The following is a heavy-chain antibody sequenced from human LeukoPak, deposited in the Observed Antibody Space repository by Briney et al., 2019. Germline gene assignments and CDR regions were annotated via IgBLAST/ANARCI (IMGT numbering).Heavy chain of an antibody. V-gene: IGHV1-2*06. CDR1: GYTFTGYY. CDR3: ARVFLGYCSSTSCYSFDY. D-gene: IGHD2-2*01. J-gene: IGHJ4*02. CDR2: INPNSGDT. Sequence: GASVKVSCKASGYTFTGYYMHWVRQAPGQGLEWMGRINPNSGDTNYAQKFQGRVTMTRDTSISTAYMELSRLRSDDTAVYYCARVFLGYCSSTSCYSFDYWGQGTLVTVSS.